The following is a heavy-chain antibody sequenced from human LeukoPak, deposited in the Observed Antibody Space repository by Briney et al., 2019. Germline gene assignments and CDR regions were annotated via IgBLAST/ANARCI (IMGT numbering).Heavy chain of an antibody. D-gene: IGHD1-26*01. CDR3: ARSIVGALDAFDI. Sequence: GGSLRLSCAASGFTFSSYSMNWVRQAPGKGLGWVSYISSSSSTIYYADSVKGRFTISRDNAKNSLYLQMNSLRAEDTAVYYCARSIVGALDAFDIWGQGTMVTVSS. V-gene: IGHV3-48*01. J-gene: IGHJ3*02. CDR2: ISSSSSTI. CDR1: GFTFSSYS.